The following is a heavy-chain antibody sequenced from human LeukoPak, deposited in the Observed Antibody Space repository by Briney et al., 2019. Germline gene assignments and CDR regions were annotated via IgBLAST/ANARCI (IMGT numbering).Heavy chain of an antibody. CDR1: GGSISSGGYY. D-gene: IGHD3-10*01. J-gene: IGHJ4*02. CDR3: ARCPKTPGPHYGSGSAVDY. V-gene: IGHV4-61*08. Sequence: PSETLSLTCTVSGGSISSGGYYWSWIRQPPGKGLEWIGYVFYSGSTNYNPSLKSRVTISLDTSKNQFSLKLSSVTAADTAVYYYARCPKTPGPHYGSGSAVDYWGQGTLVTVSS. CDR2: VFYSGST.